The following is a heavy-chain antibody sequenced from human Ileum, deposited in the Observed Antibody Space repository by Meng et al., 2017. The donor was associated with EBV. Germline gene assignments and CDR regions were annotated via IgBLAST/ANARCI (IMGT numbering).Heavy chain of an antibody. D-gene: IGHD2-2*01. CDR3: SNLPYTY. Sequence: EVALLGAGGGLGQPGGSLRLSCAASGFNFNIYAINWVRQAPGRGLEWVSGITASGGTSYYADSVKGRFSISRDNSANTVYLQMNSLRAEDTAVYFCSNLPYTYWGQGTLVTVSS. V-gene: IGHV3-23*01. CDR2: ITASGGTS. J-gene: IGHJ4*02. CDR1: GFNFNIYA.